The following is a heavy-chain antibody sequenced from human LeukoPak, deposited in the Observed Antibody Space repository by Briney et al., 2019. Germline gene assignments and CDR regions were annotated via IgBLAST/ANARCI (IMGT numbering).Heavy chain of an antibody. V-gene: IGHV3-23*01. D-gene: IGHD5-18*01. CDR3: AKDREDSAMISGVFDL. J-gene: IGHJ2*01. CDR1: GFTFTSYA. Sequence: PGGSLRLSCTASGFTFTSYAMTWVRQAPGKGLEWVSGISGSGGHTYNADSVKGRFTISRDNSKNTVSLQLSSLRVEDTAVYFCAKDREDSAMISGVFDLWGRGTLVTVSS. CDR2: ISGSGGHT.